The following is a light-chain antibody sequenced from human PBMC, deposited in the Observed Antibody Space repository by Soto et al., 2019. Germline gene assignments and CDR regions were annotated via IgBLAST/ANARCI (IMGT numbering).Light chain of an antibody. CDR2: GAS. CDR3: QQYGSLPRT. J-gene: IGKJ1*01. V-gene: IGKV3-20*01. CDR1: QSISSNY. Sequence: EIVLTQSPGSLSLSPGERATLSCRASQSISSNYLAWYRQKPGQAPRLLLYGASRRATDIPDRFSGSVSGTDFTLTISRLEPEDFAVYYCQQYGSLPRTFGQGTKVEIQ.